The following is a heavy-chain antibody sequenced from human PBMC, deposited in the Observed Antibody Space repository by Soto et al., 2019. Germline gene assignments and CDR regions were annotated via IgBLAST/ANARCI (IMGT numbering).Heavy chain of an antibody. V-gene: IGHV3-43D*04. CDR2: ISWDGGST. J-gene: IGHJ6*02. CDR1: VFTFDYYA. CDR3: AKGGGAYGAYYYYGMDV. D-gene: IGHD4-17*01. Sequence: GGSLRLSCAASVFTFDYYAMHWVRQAPGKGLEWVSLISWDGGSTYYADSVKGRFTISRDNSKNSLYLQMNSLRAEDTALYYCAKGGGAYGAYYYYGMDVWGQGTTVTVSS.